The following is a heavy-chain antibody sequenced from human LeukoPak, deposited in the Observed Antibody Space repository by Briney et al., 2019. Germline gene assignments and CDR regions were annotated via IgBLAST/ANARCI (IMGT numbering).Heavy chain of an antibody. Sequence: GGSLRLSCAASGFTFSSYSMNWVRQAPGKGLEWVSSISSSSSYIYYADSVKGRFTISRDNAKNSLYLQMNSLRAEDTAVYYCAKDLDSSGWYDGFGDYWGQGTLVTVSS. J-gene: IGHJ4*02. CDR3: AKDLDSSGWYDGFGDY. V-gene: IGHV3-21*01. CDR2: ISSSSSYI. D-gene: IGHD6-19*01. CDR1: GFTFSSYS.